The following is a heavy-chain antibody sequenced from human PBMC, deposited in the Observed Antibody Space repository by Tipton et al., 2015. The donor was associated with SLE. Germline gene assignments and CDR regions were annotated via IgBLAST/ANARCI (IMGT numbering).Heavy chain of an antibody. D-gene: IGHD2/OR15-2a*01. CDR1: GDSVRNSNW. Sequence: GLVKPSGTLSLTCDVSGDSVRNSNWWSWVRQSPGKGLEWIGEINHSGSTNYNPSLKSRVTISVDTSKNQFSLKLSSVTAADTAVYYCARGALRGLWDYWGQGTLVTVSS. V-gene: IGHV4-4*02. J-gene: IGHJ4*02. CDR3: ARGALRGLWDY. CDR2: INHSGST.